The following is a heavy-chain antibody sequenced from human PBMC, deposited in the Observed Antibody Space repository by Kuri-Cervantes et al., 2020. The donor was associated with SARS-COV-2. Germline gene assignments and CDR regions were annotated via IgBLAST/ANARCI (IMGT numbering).Heavy chain of an antibody. CDR2: MNPNSGNT. D-gene: IGHD5-12*01. CDR1: GYTFTSYD. J-gene: IGHJ4*02. Sequence: ASVKVSCKASGYTFTSYDINWVRQATGQGLEWMGWMNPNSGNTGYAQKFQGRVTMTRNTSISTAYMELSSLRSEDTAVYYCARWASGYDYDPFDFWGQGTLVTVSS. V-gene: IGHV1-8*01. CDR3: ARWASGYDYDPFDF.